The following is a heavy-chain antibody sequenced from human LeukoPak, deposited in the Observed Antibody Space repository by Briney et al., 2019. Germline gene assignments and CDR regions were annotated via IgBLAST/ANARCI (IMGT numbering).Heavy chain of an antibody. J-gene: IGHJ6*03. CDR1: GFTFSSYS. CDR2: ISSSSSTI. Sequence: PGGSLRLSCAASGFTFSSYSMNWVRQAPGKGLEWVSYISSSSSTIYYADSVKGRFTISRDNAKNSLYLQMNSLRAEDTAVYYCARVLNYGDYVAYYMDVWGKGTTVTVSS. V-gene: IGHV3-48*01. D-gene: IGHD4-17*01. CDR3: ARVLNYGDYVAYYMDV.